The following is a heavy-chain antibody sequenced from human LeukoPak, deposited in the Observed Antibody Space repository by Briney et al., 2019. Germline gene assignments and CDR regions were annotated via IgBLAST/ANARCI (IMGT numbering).Heavy chain of an antibody. J-gene: IGHJ6*02. V-gene: IGHV1-8*01. Sequence: ASVKVSCKASGYTFTSYDINWVRQATGQGLEWMGWMNPNSGNTGYAQKFQGRATMTRNTSISTAYMELSSLRSEDTAVYYCARGFEQWLVLDYYYGMDVWGQGTTVTVSS. CDR1: GYTFTSYD. CDR2: MNPNSGNT. CDR3: ARGFEQWLVLDYYYGMDV. D-gene: IGHD6-19*01.